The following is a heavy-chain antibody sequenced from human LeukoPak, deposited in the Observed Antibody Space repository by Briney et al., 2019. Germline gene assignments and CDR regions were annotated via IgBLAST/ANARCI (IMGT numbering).Heavy chain of an antibody. CDR2: INHSGST. D-gene: IGHD4-23*01. CDR3: ARAKVGPDDNWFDP. V-gene: IGHV4-34*01. J-gene: IGHJ5*02. Sequence: SETLSLTCAVYGGSFSGYYWSWLRQPPGKGLEWIGEINHSGSTNYNPSLKSRVTISVDTSKNQFSLKLSSVTAADTAVYYCARAKVGPDDNWFDPWGQGTLVTVSS. CDR1: GGSFSGYY.